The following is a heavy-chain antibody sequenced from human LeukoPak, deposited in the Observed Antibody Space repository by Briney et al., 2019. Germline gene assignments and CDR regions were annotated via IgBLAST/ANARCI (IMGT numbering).Heavy chain of an antibody. CDR2: FYYSGST. J-gene: IGHJ3*01. V-gene: IGHV4-59*01. D-gene: IGHD3-22*01. CDR1: GGSISSYY. Sequence: SETLSLTCTVSGGSISSYYWSWIRQPPGKGLEWIGYFYYSGSTNYNPSLKSRVTISVDTSKKQFSLKLSSVTAADTAVYFCAIVRHYDSIAGAFDVWGQGTMVTVSS. CDR3: AIVRHYDSIAGAFDV.